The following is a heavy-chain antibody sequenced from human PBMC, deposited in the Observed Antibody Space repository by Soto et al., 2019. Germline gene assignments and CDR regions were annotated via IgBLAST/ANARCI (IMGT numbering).Heavy chain of an antibody. CDR3: TRHHGNCYGRMDY. CDR2: ISSSSSTI. D-gene: IGHD5-18*01. Sequence: PGGSLRLSCAVSGFTCSSYSMNWVRQAPGKGLEWVSYISSSSSTIYYADSVKGRFTISRDNAKNSLYLQLNSLRAEDTALYYCTRHHGNCYGRMDYWGQGTLVTVSS. J-gene: IGHJ4*02. V-gene: IGHV3-48*01. CDR1: GFTCSSYS.